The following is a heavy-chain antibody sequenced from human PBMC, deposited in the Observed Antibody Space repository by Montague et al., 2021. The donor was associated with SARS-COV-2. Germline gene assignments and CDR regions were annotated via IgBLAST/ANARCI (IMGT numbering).Heavy chain of an antibody. Sequence: SLRLSCAASGFTFSSYSVNWVRQAPGKGLEWISYISSSTNIIYYADSVKGRFTISRDNARNSLYLQMNSLRVDYTAVYYCAKDLVLRAARPDALDVWGQGTVVTASS. CDR3: AKDLVLRAARPDALDV. D-gene: IGHD6-6*01. J-gene: IGHJ3*01. CDR2: ISSSTNII. CDR1: GFTFSSYS. V-gene: IGHV3-48*04.